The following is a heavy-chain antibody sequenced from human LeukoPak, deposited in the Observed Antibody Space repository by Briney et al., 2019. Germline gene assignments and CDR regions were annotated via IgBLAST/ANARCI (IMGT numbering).Heavy chain of an antibody. Sequence: ASVKVSCMSSLYTFTSYVISSVRQAPGQGHERMGWISAYNGNTHYAQKLQGTVTMTTDTSTSTAYMELRSLRFDDTAVYYCARVPANIGSWFDPWGQGTLVTVSS. CDR3: ARVPANIGSWFDP. CDR2: ISAYNGNT. J-gene: IGHJ5*02. CDR1: LYTFTSYV. V-gene: IGHV1-18*04. D-gene: IGHD5-12*01.